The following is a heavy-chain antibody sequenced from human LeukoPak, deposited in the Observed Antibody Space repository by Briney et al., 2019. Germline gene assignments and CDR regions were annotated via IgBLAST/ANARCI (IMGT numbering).Heavy chain of an antibody. J-gene: IGHJ5*02. CDR3: ARAGVDYYDSSGYPIYYFDP. CDR2: TYYKSKWYN. D-gene: IGHD3-22*01. V-gene: IGHV6-1*01. CDR1: GVSVSSNSAA. Sequence: SQTLSLTCAISGVSVSSNSAAWNWIRQSPSRGLEWLGRTYYKSKWYNDYAVSVKSRITTNPDTSKNQFSLQLNSVTPEDTAVYYCARAGVDYYDSSGYPIYYFDPWGQGTLVTVSS.